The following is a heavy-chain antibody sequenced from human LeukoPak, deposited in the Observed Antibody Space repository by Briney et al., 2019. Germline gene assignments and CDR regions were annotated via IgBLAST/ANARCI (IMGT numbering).Heavy chain of an antibody. V-gene: IGHV3-48*03. D-gene: IGHD5-24*01. J-gene: IGHJ3*02. CDR2: ISSSGSTI. CDR1: GFTFSSYE. CDR3: ARGRDGYNKARGFDI. Sequence: GGSLRLSCAASGFTFSSYEMNWVRQAPGKGLEWVSYISSSGSTIYYADPVKGRFTISRDNAKNSLYLQMNSLRAEDTAVYYCARGRDGYNKARGFDIWGQGTMVTVSS.